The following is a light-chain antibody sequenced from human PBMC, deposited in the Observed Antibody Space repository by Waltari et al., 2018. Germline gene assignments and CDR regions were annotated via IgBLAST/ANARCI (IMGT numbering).Light chain of an antibody. J-gene: IGLJ2*01. CDR1: SSDIGHYNY. CDR3: TSYTYSDTLA. CDR2: EIS. Sequence: QSALTQPASVSASPGQSITISCTGTSSDIGHYNYVSWYQQHPGKAPNIIIYEISSRPSGVSNRFSDSKSGNTASLTISGLRGEDEADYYCTSYTYSDTLAFGGGTKLTVL. V-gene: IGLV2-14*01.